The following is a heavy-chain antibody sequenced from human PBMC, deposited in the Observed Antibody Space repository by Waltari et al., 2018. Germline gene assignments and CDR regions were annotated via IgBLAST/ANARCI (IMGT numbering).Heavy chain of an antibody. J-gene: IGHJ5*02. CDR3: ARAPGLDCSSTSCYEGSWFDP. CDR2: IYYSGST. CDR1: GGSISSHY. D-gene: IGHD2-2*01. Sequence: QVQLQESGPGLVKPSETLSLTCTVSGGSISSHYWSWIRQPPGKGLEWIGYIYYSGSTRATPSRKGRCTISVDTSKNQFSLKLGSVTAADPAVYDCARAPGLDCSSTSCYEGSWFDPWGQGTLVTVSS. V-gene: IGHV4-59*11.